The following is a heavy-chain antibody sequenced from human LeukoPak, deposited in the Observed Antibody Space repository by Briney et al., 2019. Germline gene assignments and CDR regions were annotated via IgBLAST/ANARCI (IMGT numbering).Heavy chain of an antibody. J-gene: IGHJ6*03. Sequence: SETLSLTCTVSGGSISSYYWSWIRQPAGKGLEWIGRIYTSGSTNYNPSLKSRVTMSVDTSKNQFSLKLSSVTAADTPVYYCARGIAAAGDYYYYYMDVWGKGTTVTVSS. CDR2: IYTSGST. CDR3: ARGIAAAGDYYYYYMDV. D-gene: IGHD6-13*01. CDR1: GGSISSYY. V-gene: IGHV4-4*07.